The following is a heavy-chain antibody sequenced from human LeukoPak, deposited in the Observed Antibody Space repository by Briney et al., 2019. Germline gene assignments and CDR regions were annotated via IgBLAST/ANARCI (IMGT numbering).Heavy chain of an antibody. Sequence: GGSLRLSCAASGFTFSSYGMSWVRQAPGKGLEWVSAISGSGGSTYYADSVKGRFTISRDNSKNTLYSQMNSLRAEDTAVYYCAKARNFDWLFGFDYWGQGTLVTVSS. CDR2: ISGSGGST. V-gene: IGHV3-23*01. CDR1: GFTFSSYG. J-gene: IGHJ4*02. D-gene: IGHD3-9*01. CDR3: AKARNFDWLFGFDY.